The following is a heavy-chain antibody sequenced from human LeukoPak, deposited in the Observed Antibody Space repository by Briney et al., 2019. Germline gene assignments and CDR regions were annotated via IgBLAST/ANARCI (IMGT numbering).Heavy chain of an antibody. CDR2: ISSSSGYI. J-gene: IGHJ6*03. CDR3: ARKDCSSASCSASHYYRYYMDV. CDR1: GVTFSSYS. Sequence: GGSLRLSCAASGVTFSSYSMNWVRQAPGNGLEWVSSISSSSGYIYYADSVKGRFTISRDNAKNSLYLQMNSLRAEDTAVYFCARKDCSSASCSASHYYRYYMDVWGKGTTVTVSS. D-gene: IGHD2-2*01. V-gene: IGHV3-21*06.